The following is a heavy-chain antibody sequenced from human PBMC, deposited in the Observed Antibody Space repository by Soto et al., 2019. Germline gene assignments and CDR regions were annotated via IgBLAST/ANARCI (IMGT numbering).Heavy chain of an antibody. CDR3: AAYGDPEGYYYYYGMDV. J-gene: IGHJ6*02. CDR2: FDPEDGET. D-gene: IGHD4-17*01. V-gene: IGHV1-24*01. Sequence: ASVKVSCKVSGYTLTELSMHWVRQAPGKGLEWMGGFDPEDGETIYAQKFQGRVTMTEDTSTDTAYMELSSLRSEDTAVYYCAAYGDPEGYYYYYGMDVWGQGTTVTVSS. CDR1: GYTLTELS.